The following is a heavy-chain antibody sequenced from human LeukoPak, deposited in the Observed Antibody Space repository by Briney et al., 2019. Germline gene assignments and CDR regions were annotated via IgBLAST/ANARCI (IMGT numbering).Heavy chain of an antibody. CDR3: VRDRNPHYGMDV. D-gene: IGHD2/OR15-2a*01. V-gene: IGHV3-7*03. Sequence: GGSLRLSCAASGFTFSSYAMHWVRQAPGKGLEWVANIKQNGSEKYYVDSVKGRFTISRDNAKNSLYLQMNSLRVEDTAMYYCVRDRNPHYGMDVWGQGTTVTVSS. CDR1: GFTFSSYA. CDR2: IKQNGSEK. J-gene: IGHJ6*02.